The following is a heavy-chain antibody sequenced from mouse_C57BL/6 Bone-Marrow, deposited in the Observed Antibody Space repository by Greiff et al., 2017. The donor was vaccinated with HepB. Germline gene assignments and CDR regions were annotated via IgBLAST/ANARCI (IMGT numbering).Heavy chain of an antibody. CDR3: ARRGYGSSYDYWYFDV. D-gene: IGHD1-1*01. V-gene: IGHV1-55*01. J-gene: IGHJ1*03. Sequence: QVQLQQPGAELVKPGASVKMSCKASGYTFTSYWITWVKQRPGQGLEWIGDIYPGSGSTNYNEKFKSKATLTVDTSSSTAYMQLSSLTSEDSAFYYCARRGYGSSYDYWYFDVWGTVTTVTVSS. CDR2: IYPGSGST. CDR1: GYTFTSYW.